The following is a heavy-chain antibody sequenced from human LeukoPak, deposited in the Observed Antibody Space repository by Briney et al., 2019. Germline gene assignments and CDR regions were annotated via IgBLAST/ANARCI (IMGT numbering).Heavy chain of an antibody. V-gene: IGHV3-11*01. J-gene: IGHJ4*02. D-gene: IGHD6-19*01. Sequence: GSLRLSCAASGFIFSDYYMSWIRQAPGKGLEWVSYISSSGSTMYYTDSVKGRFTISRDNSKNTLYLQMNSLRAEDTAVYYCARRSGIAVAGAFDYWGQGTLVTVSS. CDR2: ISSSGSTM. CDR1: GFIFSDYY. CDR3: ARRSGIAVAGAFDY.